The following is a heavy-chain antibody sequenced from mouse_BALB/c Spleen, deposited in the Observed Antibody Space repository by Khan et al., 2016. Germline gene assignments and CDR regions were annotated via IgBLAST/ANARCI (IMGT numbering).Heavy chain of an antibody. CDR3: ARPDYGSSRGFAY. Sequence: QIQLVQSGPELKKPGETVRISCKASGYTFTNYGMNWVKQAPGKGLKWMGWINTYTGDPTYADDFKGRFAFSLETSASTAYLQINNLKNEDTDTYFCARPDYGSSRGFAYWGQGTLVTVSA. J-gene: IGHJ3*01. V-gene: IGHV9-3-1*01. CDR1: GYTFTNYG. CDR2: INTYTGDP. D-gene: IGHD1-1*01.